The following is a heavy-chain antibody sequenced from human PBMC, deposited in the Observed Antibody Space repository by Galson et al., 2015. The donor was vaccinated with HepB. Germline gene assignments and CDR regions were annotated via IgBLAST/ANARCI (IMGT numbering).Heavy chain of an antibody. Sequence: SLRLSCAASGFTFSSYDMNWVRQATGKGLEWVSAIGTAGDTYYPGSVKGRFTISRENAKNSLYLQMNSLRAGDTAVYYCARGGVGYSGLIDAFDIWGQGTMVTVSS. V-gene: IGHV3-13*01. D-gene: IGHD5-12*01. CDR2: IGTAGDT. J-gene: IGHJ3*02. CDR3: ARGGVGYSGLIDAFDI. CDR1: GFTFSSYD.